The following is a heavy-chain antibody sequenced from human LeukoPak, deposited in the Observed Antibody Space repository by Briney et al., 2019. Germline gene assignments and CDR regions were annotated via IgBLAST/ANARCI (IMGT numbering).Heavy chain of an antibody. J-gene: IGHJ3*02. V-gene: IGHV4-59*01. D-gene: IGHD6-13*01. CDR3: ATVPHYSRGTFDI. CDR1: GGSISSYY. Sequence: SETLSHTCTVSGGSISSYYWSWIRQPPGKGLEWIGCIYYSGSTNYNPSLKSRVTISIGTSKNQFSLKLSSVTAADTAVYYCATVPHYSRGTFDIWGQGTMVTVSS. CDR2: IYYSGST.